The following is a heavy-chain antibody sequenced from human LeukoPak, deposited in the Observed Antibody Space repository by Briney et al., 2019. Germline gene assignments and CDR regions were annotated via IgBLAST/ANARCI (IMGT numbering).Heavy chain of an antibody. J-gene: IGHJ4*02. Sequence: PGGSLRLSCAASGFNFSRYDIHWVRQATGEGLEWVSAIGPGGDTYYSGSVKGRFTISRENAKNSLYLQMNSLRAGDTAVYYCSRSRGGTYGIDYWGQGILVTVSS. CDR1: GFNFSRYD. D-gene: IGHD1-26*01. CDR3: SRSRGGTYGIDY. V-gene: IGHV3-13*01. CDR2: IGPGGDT.